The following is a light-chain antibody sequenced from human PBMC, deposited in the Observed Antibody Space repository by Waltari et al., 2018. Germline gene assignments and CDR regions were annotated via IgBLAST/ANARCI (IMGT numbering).Light chain of an antibody. J-gene: IGKJ2*01. V-gene: IGKV4-1*01. CDR1: QSVLYSSNNKNY. Sequence: DIVMTQSPDSLAVSLGERATINCKSSQSVLYSSNNKNYLAWYQQKPGQPPKLLIYWASTGESGVPDRFSGGGSGTDSPLTISSLQAEDVAVYYCQQYYSTPRTFGQGTKLEIK. CDR2: WAS. CDR3: QQYYSTPRT.